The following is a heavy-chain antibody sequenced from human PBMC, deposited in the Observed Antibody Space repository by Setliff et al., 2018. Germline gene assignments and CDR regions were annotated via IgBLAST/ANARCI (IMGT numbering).Heavy chain of an antibody. CDR3: AREVDLAVAATGY. CDR1: GYTFNNYF. D-gene: IGHD6-19*01. J-gene: IGHJ1*01. Sequence: ASVKVSCKASGYTFNNYFLHWVRQAPGQGLEWMGRFHPYSGHTNYAQNFQGRVTMTMDASITTVYMELSRLTSDDTAVYYCAREVDLAVAATGYWGQGTLVTVSS. CDR2: FHPYSGHT. V-gene: IGHV1-2*06.